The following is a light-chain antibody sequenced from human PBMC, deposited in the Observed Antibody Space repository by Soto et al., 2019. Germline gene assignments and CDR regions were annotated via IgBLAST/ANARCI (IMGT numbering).Light chain of an antibody. CDR3: SSFTSRFTFV. Sequence: SVLTQPASVSGSPGQSVTISCTGTSSDVGAYTYVSWYQQHPCKAPKLMIYEVINRPSGVSNRFSGSKSGNTASLTTSGLQADDEADYYCSSFTSRFTFVFGTGTKVTVL. CDR2: EVI. CDR1: SSDVGAYTY. J-gene: IGLJ1*01. V-gene: IGLV2-14*01.